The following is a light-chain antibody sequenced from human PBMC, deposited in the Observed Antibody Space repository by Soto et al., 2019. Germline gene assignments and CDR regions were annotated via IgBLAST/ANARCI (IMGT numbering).Light chain of an antibody. J-gene: IGKJ1*01. CDR1: QSVTSTY. Sequence: ETVLTQSPGTLSLSPWERATLSCRASQSVTSTYLAWYQQKPGQAPRLLIYAASNRATGIPDRFSGRGSGADFTLTISRLEPEDFALYYCQQYGSSPWTFGQGTKVDIK. CDR3: QQYGSSPWT. CDR2: AAS. V-gene: IGKV3-20*01.